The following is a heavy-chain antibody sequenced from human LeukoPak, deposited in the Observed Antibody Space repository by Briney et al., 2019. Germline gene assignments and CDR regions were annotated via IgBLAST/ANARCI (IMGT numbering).Heavy chain of an antibody. J-gene: IGHJ4*02. V-gene: IGHV3-30*02. CDR2: IRYDGSNK. D-gene: IGHD3-10*01. CDR3: AKDRRFGELKPYYFDY. Sequence: GGSLGLSCAASGFTFNTYGMHWVRQAPGKGLEWVAFIRYDGSNKYYADSVKGRFTISRDNSKNALYLQMNSLRAEDTAVYYCAKDRRFGELKPYYFDYWGQGTLVTVSS. CDR1: GFTFNTYG.